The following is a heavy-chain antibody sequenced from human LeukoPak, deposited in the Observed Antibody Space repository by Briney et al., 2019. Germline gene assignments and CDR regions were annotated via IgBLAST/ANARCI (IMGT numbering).Heavy chain of an antibody. CDR1: GYTFTSYG. V-gene: IGHV1-18*01. CDR3: ARGISSVGATSLTNGDAFDI. Sequence: GASVKVSCKASGYTFTSYGISWVRQAPGQGLEWMGWISAYNGNTNYAQKLQGRVTMTTDTSTSTAYMELRSLRSDDTAVYYCARGISSVGATSLTNGDAFDIWGQGTMVTVSS. CDR2: ISAYNGNT. J-gene: IGHJ3*02. D-gene: IGHD1-26*01.